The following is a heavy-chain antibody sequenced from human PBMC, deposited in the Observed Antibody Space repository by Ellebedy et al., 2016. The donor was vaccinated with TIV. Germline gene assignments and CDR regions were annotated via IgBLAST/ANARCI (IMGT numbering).Heavy chain of an antibody. CDR1: GFTFSSYD. J-gene: IGHJ6*02. CDR2: ISYDANNK. Sequence: GESLKISCAASGFTFSSYDMHWVRQAPGKGLEWVALISYDANNKYYADSVKGRFTISRDNSKNTLYLQMNILRPEDTAVYYCAKDVSVGTTQSFYGMDVWGQGTTVTVSS. CDR3: AKDVSVGTTQSFYGMDV. V-gene: IGHV3-30*18. D-gene: IGHD1-7*01.